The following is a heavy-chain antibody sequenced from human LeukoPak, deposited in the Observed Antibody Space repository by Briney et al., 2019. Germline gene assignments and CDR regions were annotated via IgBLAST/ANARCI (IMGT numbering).Heavy chain of an antibody. Sequence: KPSETLSLTCAVYGGSFSGYYWSWIRQPPGKGLEWIGEINHSGSTNYNPSLKSRVTISEDTSKNQFSLKLSSVTAADTAVYYCASNNYDRSGYPVDAFDIWGQGTMVTVSS. J-gene: IGHJ3*02. CDR3: ASNNYDRSGYPVDAFDI. CDR1: GGSFSGYY. D-gene: IGHD3-22*01. CDR2: INHSGST. V-gene: IGHV4-34*01.